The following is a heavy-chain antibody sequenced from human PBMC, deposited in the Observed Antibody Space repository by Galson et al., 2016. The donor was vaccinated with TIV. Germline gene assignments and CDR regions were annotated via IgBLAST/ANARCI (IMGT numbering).Heavy chain of an antibody. J-gene: IGHJ4*02. D-gene: IGHD3-22*01. Sequence: PALVKPTQTLTLTCTFSGFSLNTGGMCVNWIRQPPGKSLEWLARIDWADDKSYSSSLKTRLTIPKDTSKNQVVLTMTSMDPADTATYYCARISGYYDSSGHYIPRSFDYCGQGILVTGSS. V-gene: IGHV2-70*11. CDR2: IDWADDK. CDR3: ARISGYYDSSGHYIPRSFDY. CDR1: GFSLNTGGMC.